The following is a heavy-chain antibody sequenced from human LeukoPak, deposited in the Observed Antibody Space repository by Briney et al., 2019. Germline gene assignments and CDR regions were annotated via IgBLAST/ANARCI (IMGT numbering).Heavy chain of an antibody. Sequence: SETLSLTCAVYGGSFRGYYWSWIRQPPGKGLEWIGEINHSGSTNYNPSLKSRVTISVDTSKNQFSLKLSSVTAADTAVYYCARRNLPAARSIDYWGQGTLVTVSS. D-gene: IGHD2-2*01. V-gene: IGHV4-34*01. CDR2: INHSGST. CDR3: ARRNLPAARSIDY. J-gene: IGHJ4*02. CDR1: GGSFRGYY.